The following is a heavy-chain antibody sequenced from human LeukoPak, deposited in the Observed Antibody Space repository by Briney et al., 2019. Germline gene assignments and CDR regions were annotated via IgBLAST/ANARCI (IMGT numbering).Heavy chain of an antibody. D-gene: IGHD3-3*01. J-gene: IGHJ4*02. CDR2: IYYSGST. CDR1: GGSISSGDYY. CDR3: AREPASFHRPASYFWSGYYVSLI. V-gene: IGHV4-30-4*08. Sequence: SETQSLTCTVSGGSISSGDYYWIWIRQPPGKGLEWIGYIYYSGSTYYNPSLKSRVTISVDTSKNQFSLKLSSVTAADTAVYYCAREPASFHRPASYFWSGYYVSLIWGQGTLVTVSS.